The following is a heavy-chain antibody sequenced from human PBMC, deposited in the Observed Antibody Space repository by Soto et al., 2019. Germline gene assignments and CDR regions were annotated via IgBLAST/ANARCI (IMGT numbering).Heavy chain of an antibody. D-gene: IGHD2-21*02. CDR2: IYWDDDK. J-gene: IGHJ6*02. CDR1: GFSLSTGGLG. CDR3: VHSRCGGDCLRSYSSHYYYGMDV. V-gene: IGHV2-5*02. Sequence: QITLKESGPTLVKPTQTLTLTCTFSGFSLSTGGLGVGWIRQPPGEALEWLALIYWDDDKRYSPSLRSRLTITMDTSKNQVVLIMTNMDPVDTATYYCVHSRCGGDCLRSYSSHYYYGMDVWGQGTTVTVSS.